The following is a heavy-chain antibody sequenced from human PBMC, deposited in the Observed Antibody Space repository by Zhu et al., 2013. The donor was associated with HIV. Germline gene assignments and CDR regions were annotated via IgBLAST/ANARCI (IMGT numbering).Heavy chain of an antibody. V-gene: IGHV1-69*01. J-gene: IGHJ4*02. CDR1: GGTFSSYA. D-gene: IGHD2-2*01. CDR3: ARSPTIVVVPAAKPVGGFDY. CDR2: IIPIFGTA. Sequence: QVQLVQSGAEVKKPGSSVKVSCKASGGTFSSYAISWVRQAPGQGLEWMGGIIPIFGTANYAQKFQGRVTITADESTSTAYMELSSLRSEDTAVYYCARSPTIVVVPAAKPVGGFDYWGQGTLVTVSS.